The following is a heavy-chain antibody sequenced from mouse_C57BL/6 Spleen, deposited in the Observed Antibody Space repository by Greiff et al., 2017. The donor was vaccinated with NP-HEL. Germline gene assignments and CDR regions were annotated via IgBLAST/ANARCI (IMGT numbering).Heavy chain of an antibody. CDR3: ARPAGGTKAMDY. CDR1: GFTFSDYG. D-gene: IGHD4-1*01. CDR2: ISSGSSTI. Sequence: EVQLQESGGGLVKPGGSLKLSCAASGFTFSDYGMHWVRQAPEKGLEWVAYISSGSSTIYYADTVKGRFTISRDNAKNTLFLQMTSLRSEDTAMYYCARPAGGTKAMDYWGQGTSVTVSS. J-gene: IGHJ4*01. V-gene: IGHV5-17*01.